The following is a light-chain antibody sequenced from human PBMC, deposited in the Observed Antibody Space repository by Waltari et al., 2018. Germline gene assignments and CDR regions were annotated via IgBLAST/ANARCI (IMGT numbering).Light chain of an antibody. Sequence: DIQMTQSPSTLFASVGDRVTISCRASQSVGTWLAWYQQKPGKAPKLLIYMASSLDSGVPSRFSGSGSGTDFTLTISSLQPDDFATYSCQQYSSFSTFGQGTKV. V-gene: IGKV1-5*03. J-gene: IGKJ2*01. CDR2: MAS. CDR3: QQYSSFST. CDR1: QSVGTW.